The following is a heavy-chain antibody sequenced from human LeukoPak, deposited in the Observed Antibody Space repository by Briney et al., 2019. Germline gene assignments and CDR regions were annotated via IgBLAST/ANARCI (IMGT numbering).Heavy chain of an antibody. CDR3: ARVGVSYGSLFDY. CDR1: GGSISSSSYY. Sequence: PSETLSLTCTVSGGSISSSSYYRGWIRQPPGKGLEWIGSIYYSGSTYYNPSLKSRVTISVDTSKNQFSLKLSSVTAADTAVYYCARVGVSYGSLFDYWGQGTLVTVSS. CDR2: IYYSGST. J-gene: IGHJ4*02. D-gene: IGHD2-8*01. V-gene: IGHV4-39*07.